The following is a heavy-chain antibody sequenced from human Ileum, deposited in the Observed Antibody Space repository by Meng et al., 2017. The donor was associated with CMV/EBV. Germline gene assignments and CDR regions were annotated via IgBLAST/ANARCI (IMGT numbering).Heavy chain of an antibody. Sequence: GFTFNSAWMTWDSKGQGKGLEWGGRIKSKPDAETTDYSETVKGRFTISRDDSQSTLFLQMNSLNTEDTAVYYCAADWTNDIYPFEHWGLGTVVTVSS. D-gene: IGHD3/OR15-3a*01. CDR2: IKSKPDAETT. V-gene: IGHV3-15*01. CDR3: AADWTNDIYPFEH. CDR1: GFTFNSAW. J-gene: IGHJ4*02.